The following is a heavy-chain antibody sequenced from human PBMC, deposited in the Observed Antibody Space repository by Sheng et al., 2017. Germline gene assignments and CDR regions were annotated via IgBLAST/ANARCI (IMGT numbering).Heavy chain of an antibody. Sequence: QVQLVQSGAEVKKPGSSVKVSCKASGGTFSSYAISWVRQAPGQGLEWMGGIIPIFGTANYAQKFQGRVTITTDESTSTAYMELSSLRSEDTAVYYCARDSRNFTGGNSGGYYYYYMDVWGKGTTVTVSS. D-gene: IGHD2-8*02. CDR2: IIPIFGTA. CDR3: ARDSRNFTGGNSGGYYYYYMDV. CDR1: GGTFSSYA. J-gene: IGHJ6*03. V-gene: IGHV1-69*05.